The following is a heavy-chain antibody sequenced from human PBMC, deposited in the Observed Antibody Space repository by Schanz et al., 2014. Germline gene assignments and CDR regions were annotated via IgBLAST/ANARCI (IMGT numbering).Heavy chain of an antibody. V-gene: IGHV3-23*04. D-gene: IGHD6-13*01. CDR2: ISGSGGST. CDR3: ARGLIAAAGGAFDY. CDR1: GFTFSSYA. J-gene: IGHJ4*02. Sequence: EVQLVASGGGLVQPGGSLRLSCAASGFTFSSYAMSWVRQAPGKGLEWVSAISGSGGSTYYADSVKGRFTMSRDNAKNSVFLQMNSLRAEDTAVYYCARGLIAAAGGAFDYWGQGTLVAVSA.